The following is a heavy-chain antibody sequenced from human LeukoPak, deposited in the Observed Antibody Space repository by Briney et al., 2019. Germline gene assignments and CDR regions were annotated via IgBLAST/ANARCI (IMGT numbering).Heavy chain of an antibody. V-gene: IGHV3-7*04. CDR3: ARGLIAVAFNFDY. CDR2: IKQDGSEK. Sequence: GGSLRLSCAAAGFSFSIYWMSWVRQAPGKGLEWVASIKQDGSEKYNVDSVKGRFTISRDNAKNTLYLQMNSLRAEDTAVYYCARGLIAVAFNFDYWGQGALVTVSS. CDR1: GFSFSIYW. D-gene: IGHD6-13*01. J-gene: IGHJ4*02.